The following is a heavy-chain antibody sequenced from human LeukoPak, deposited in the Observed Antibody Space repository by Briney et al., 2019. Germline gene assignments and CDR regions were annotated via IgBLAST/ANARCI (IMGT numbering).Heavy chain of an antibody. V-gene: IGHV1-18*01. D-gene: IGHD3-3*02. CDR3: ARDVLAGHWFDP. J-gene: IGHJ5*02. CDR2: ISAYNGNT. Sequence: ASVKVSCKASGYTFTSYGISWVRQAPGQGLEWMGWISAYNGNTNYAQKLQGRVTVTTDTSTSTAYMELRSLRSDDTAVYYCARDVLAGHWFDPWGQGTLVTVSS. CDR1: GYTFTSYG.